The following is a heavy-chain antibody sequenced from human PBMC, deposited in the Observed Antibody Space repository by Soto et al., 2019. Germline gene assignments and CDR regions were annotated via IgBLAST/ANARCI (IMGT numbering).Heavy chain of an antibody. CDR3: AQRGEYCGGGSCYVDAFVM. CDR1: GFSLSTSGVG. V-gene: IGHV2-5*01. CDR2: IYWNDDK. J-gene: IGHJ3*02. Sequence: SGPTLVNPTQTLTLTCTFSGFSLSTSGVGVGWIRQPPGKALEWLALIYWNDDKRYSPSLKSRLTITKDTSKNQVVLTMTNMDLVNTATYYCAQRGEYCGGGSCYVDAFVMGGKGKMVTV. D-gene: IGHD2-15*01.